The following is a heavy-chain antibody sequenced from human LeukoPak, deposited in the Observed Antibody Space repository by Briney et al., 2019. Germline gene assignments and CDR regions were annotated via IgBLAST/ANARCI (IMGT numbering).Heavy chain of an antibody. Sequence: ASVKVSCKASGYNLFNSGITWVRQAPGQGPEWIGWVSTYTGNTNYAEKLQGRVTMTTDISTDTAYMELRSLISDDTAVYYCGRDEDIPTYPNWIDTWGQGTLVTVSS. CDR3: GRDEDIPTYPNWIDT. CDR1: GYNLFNSG. CDR2: VSTYTGNT. V-gene: IGHV1-18*01. J-gene: IGHJ5*02. D-gene: IGHD2-2*03.